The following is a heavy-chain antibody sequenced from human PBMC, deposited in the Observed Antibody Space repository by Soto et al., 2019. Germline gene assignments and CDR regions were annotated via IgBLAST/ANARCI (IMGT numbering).Heavy chain of an antibody. CDR3: ARGTYPHYASPQDY. CDR1: GGTFSSYA. V-gene: IGHV1-69*06. CDR2: IIPIFGTA. Sequence: SVKVSCKASGGTFSSYAISWVRQAPGQGLEWMGGIIPIFGTANYAQKFQGRVTITADKSTSTAYMELSSLRSEDTAVYYCARGTYPHYASPQDYWGQGTLVTVSS. D-gene: IGHD2-2*01. J-gene: IGHJ4*02.